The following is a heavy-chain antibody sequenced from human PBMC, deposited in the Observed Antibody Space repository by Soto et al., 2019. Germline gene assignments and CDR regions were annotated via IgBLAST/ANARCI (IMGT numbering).Heavy chain of an antibody. CDR3: ASSVNSGYVQPAAH. V-gene: IGHV1-18*04. J-gene: IGHJ4*02. CDR2: ISTYNGKS. D-gene: IGHD5-12*01. Sequence: QIQLVQSGAEVRKPGASVKVACKTSGYSFTNFGITWVRQAPGQGLEWMGWISTYNGKSNYVGKFQGRVTMTADTSAPTTYMEVRSLTSDDTALYDCASSVNSGYVQPAAHWGQGTVVIVSS. CDR1: GYSFTNFG.